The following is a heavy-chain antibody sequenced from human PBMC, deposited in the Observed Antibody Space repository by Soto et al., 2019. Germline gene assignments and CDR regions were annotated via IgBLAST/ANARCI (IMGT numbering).Heavy chain of an antibody. CDR1: DGSFSDYY. CDR2: INHSGST. CDR3: ARGKFGFSYYYYYYLDV. J-gene: IGHJ6*03. D-gene: IGHD2-21*01. V-gene: IGHV4-34*01. Sequence: SETLSLTCAVYDGSFSDYYWTWIRQSPGKGLEWFGEINHSGSTSYKSSLKSRVTISIDTSKNQFSLKLTSVTASDTAVYYCARGKFGFSYYYYYYLDVWGKGTTVTVSS.